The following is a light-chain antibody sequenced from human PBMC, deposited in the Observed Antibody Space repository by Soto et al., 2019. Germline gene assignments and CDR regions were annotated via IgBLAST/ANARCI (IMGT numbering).Light chain of an antibody. CDR2: EVS. CDR3: SSFAGSDNVV. CDR1: SSDVGRSHF. V-gene: IGLV2-8*01. Sequence: QSVLTQPPSASGSPGQSVTISCTGTSSDVGRSHFVSWYQQYPGNAPKLIIFEVSERPSGVPDRFSGSKSGNTASLTVSGLQAEDEADYYCSSFAGSDNVVFGGGTQLTVL. J-gene: IGLJ2*01.